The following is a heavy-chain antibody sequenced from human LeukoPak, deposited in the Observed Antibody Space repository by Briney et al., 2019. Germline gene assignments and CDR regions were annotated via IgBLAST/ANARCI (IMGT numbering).Heavy chain of an antibody. CDR3: ARRISWYYYYMDV. V-gene: IGHV4-39*01. CDR2: IYYSGST. D-gene: IGHD2-15*01. J-gene: IGHJ6*03. CDR1: GGSISSSSYY. Sequence: PSETLSLTCTVSGGSISSSSYYWGWIRQPPGQGLEWIGSIYYSGSTYYNPSLKSRVTISVDTSKNQFSLKLSSVTAADTAVYYCARRISWYYYYMDVWGKGTTVTVSS.